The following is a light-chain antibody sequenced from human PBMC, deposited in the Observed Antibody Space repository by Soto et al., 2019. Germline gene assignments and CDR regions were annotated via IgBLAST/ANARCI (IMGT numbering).Light chain of an antibody. Sequence: QSALTQPPSASGSPGQSVTISCTGTSSDVGGYNYVSWYQQHPGKAPKLMIYDVSKRPSGVPDRFSGSKSGNTASLTVAGLQADDEADYYCCSYEGSNNFEVFGGGTKLTVL. CDR1: SSDVGGYNY. V-gene: IGLV2-8*01. J-gene: IGLJ3*02. CDR2: DVS. CDR3: CSYEGSNNFEV.